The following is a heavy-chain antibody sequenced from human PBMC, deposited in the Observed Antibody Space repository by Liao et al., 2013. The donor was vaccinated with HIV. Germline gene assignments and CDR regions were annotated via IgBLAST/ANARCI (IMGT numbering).Heavy chain of an antibody. Sequence: QVQLQESGPGLVKPSETLSLTCTVSGGSISSYYWSWIRQPPGKGLEWIGYIYYSGSTNYNPSLKSRVTISVDTSKNQFSLKLSSVTAADTAVYYCARGAGYYGTSGYFNYWGQGTLVTVSS. CDR2: IYYSGST. V-gene: IGHV4-59*12. CDR1: GGSISSYY. J-gene: IGHJ4*02. CDR3: ARGAGYYGTSGYFNY. D-gene: IGHD3-22*01.